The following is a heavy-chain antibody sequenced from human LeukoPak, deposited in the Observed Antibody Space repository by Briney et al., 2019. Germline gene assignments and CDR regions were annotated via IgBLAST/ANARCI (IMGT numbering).Heavy chain of an antibody. CDR1: GGSFSGYY. D-gene: IGHD2-21*02. V-gene: IGHV4-34*01. CDR3: ARGPGVVVTSRRFDP. CDR2: INHSGST. J-gene: IGHJ5*02. Sequence: PSETLSLTCAVYGGSFSGYYWSWIRHPPGKGLEWIGEINHSGSTNYNPSLKSRVTISVDTSKNQFSLKLSSVTAADTAVYYCARGPGVVVTSRRFDPWGQGTLVTVSS.